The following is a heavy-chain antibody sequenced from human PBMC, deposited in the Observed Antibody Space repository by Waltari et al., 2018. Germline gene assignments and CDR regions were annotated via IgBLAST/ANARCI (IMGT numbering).Heavy chain of an antibody. CDR3: ARILLPTDTYWYFDL. D-gene: IGHD2-2*01. Sequence: EVQVVESGGGLVQPGGSLRLSCEASGFTLSSYWMNWVRQAPGKGLEWVVNIRQDGGWTYYVDSVKGRFTISRDNAKNSMFLQMNSLRAEDTAVYYCARILLPTDTYWYFDLWGRGTLVTVSS. V-gene: IGHV3-7*01. J-gene: IGHJ2*01. CDR2: IRQDGGWT. CDR1: GFTLSSYW.